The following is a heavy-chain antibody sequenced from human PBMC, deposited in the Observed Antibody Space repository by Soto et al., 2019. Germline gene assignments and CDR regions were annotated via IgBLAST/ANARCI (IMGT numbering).Heavy chain of an antibody. Sequence: LSLTCTVSGGSITSPYWSWIRRPPGKGLEWIAYIYDTGISGYTPSTSYNPSLKSRVTMSVDTSKSQFSLKLTSVTAADTAVYYCAGGEDAFFYYGLDVWAKGSRSPSP. CDR1: GGSITSPY. V-gene: IGHV4-59*11. J-gene: IGHJ6*02. CDR3: AGGEDAFFYYGLDV. CDR2: IYDTGISGYTPST.